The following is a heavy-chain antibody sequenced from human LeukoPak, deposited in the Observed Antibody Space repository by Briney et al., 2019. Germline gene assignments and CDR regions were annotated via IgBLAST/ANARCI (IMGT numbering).Heavy chain of an antibody. CDR2: IDWHGTST. V-gene: IGHV3-20*04. CDR1: GFTFDTYG. J-gene: IGHJ4*02. D-gene: IGHD2-2*01. Sequence: GGSLRLSCAASGFTFDTYGVAWVRQAPGKGLEWVSGIDWHGTSTGYADSVKGRFTLSRDNAKNSLYLQMNSLRAEDTALYYCARGKYCSSFRCYFDYWGQGILVTVSS. CDR3: ARGKYCSSFRCYFDY.